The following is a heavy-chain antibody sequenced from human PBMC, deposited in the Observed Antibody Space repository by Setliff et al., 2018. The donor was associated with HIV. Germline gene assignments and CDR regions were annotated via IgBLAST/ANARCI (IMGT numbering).Heavy chain of an antibody. V-gene: IGHV4-30-2*01. D-gene: IGHD5-18*01. CDR2: IYYNGNA. CDR1: GGSMRSSGYS. J-gene: IGHJ4*02. CDR3: ARGYSSSYYFDY. Sequence: PSETLSLTCAVSGGSMRSSGYSWTWIRQAPGKGLEWVGYIYYNGNAYCNPSLKSRVTVSVDTSKNQFSLKLSSVTAADTAVYYCARGYSSSYYFDYWGQGTLVTVSS.